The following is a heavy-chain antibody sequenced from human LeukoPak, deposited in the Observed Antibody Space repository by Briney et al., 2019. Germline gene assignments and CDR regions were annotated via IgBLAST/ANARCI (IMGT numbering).Heavy chain of an antibody. CDR1: GFTFSSYE. J-gene: IGHJ4*02. CDR2: ISSSGSTI. Sequence: GGSLRLSCAASGFTFSSYEMNWVRQAPGKGLEWVSYISSSGSTIYYADSVKGRFTISRDNAKNSLYLQMNSLRAEDTAVYYCARGKTRYCSGGSCYSDYWGQGTLVTVSS. V-gene: IGHV3-48*03. CDR3: ARGKTRYCSGGSCYSDY. D-gene: IGHD2-15*01.